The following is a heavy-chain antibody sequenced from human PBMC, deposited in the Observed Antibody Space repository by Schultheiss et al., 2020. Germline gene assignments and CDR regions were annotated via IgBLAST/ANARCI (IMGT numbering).Heavy chain of an antibody. CDR1: GYTFTGYY. V-gene: IGHV1/OR15-3*02. J-gene: IGHJ4*02. Sequence: ASVKVSCKASGYTFTGYYLHWVRQAPGQGLEWMGWINAGNGNTKYSQEFQGRVTITRDTSASTAYMELRSLRSDDTAVYYCAIYYYDSSGWFDYWGQGTLVTVSS. CDR2: INAGNGNT. CDR3: AIYYYDSSGWFDY. D-gene: IGHD3-22*01.